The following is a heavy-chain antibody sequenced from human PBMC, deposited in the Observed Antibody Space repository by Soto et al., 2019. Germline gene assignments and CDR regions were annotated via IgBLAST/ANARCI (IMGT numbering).Heavy chain of an antibody. V-gene: IGHV1-69*01. J-gene: IGHJ3*01. D-gene: IGHD3-22*01. Sequence: QVHLVQSGAEMKKPGSSVRVSCEASGGTFSTSGFGWVRQAPGQGLEWMGGIIPIFGASNYAPKFQGRIRMSADESTSTSYLEMSGLKSEATATYYCASDPRSGWAHDAIDDWGPGTLIIVSS. CDR1: GGTFSTSG. CDR3: ASDPRSGWAHDAIDD. CDR2: IIPIFGAS.